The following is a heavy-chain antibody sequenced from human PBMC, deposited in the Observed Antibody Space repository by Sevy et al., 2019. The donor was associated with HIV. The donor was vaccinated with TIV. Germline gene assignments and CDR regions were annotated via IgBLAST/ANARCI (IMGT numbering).Heavy chain of an antibody. CDR3: ARAVGYYYYAMDV. CDR1: GGSISIYY. J-gene: IGHJ6*02. Sequence: SETLSLTCTVSGGSISIYYWSWIRQPPGKGLEWIGSIYYSGSSGNTNYNPSLKSRVTISVDTSNSEFSLKLRSVTAADTAVYYCARAVGYYYYAMDVWGQGTTVTVSS. V-gene: IGHV4-59*01. CDR2: IYYSGSSGNT. D-gene: IGHD2-15*01.